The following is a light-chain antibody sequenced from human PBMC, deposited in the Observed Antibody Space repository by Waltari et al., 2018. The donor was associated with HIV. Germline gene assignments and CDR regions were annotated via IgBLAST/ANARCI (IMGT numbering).Light chain of an antibody. CDR2: STN. CDR3: VLYMGSGIWV. CDR1: SGSVSTNYS. Sequence: QTVVTQEPSFSVSPGGTVTLTCGLSSGSVSTNYSPSWYQQTPGQAPRTLIYSTNTRSSGVPDHFSGSILGNRAALTITGAQADDESDYYCVLYMGSGIWVFGGGTKLTVL. J-gene: IGLJ3*02. V-gene: IGLV8-61*01.